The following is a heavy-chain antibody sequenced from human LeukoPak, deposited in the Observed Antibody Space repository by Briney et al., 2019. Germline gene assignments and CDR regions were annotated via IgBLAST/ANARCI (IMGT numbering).Heavy chain of an antibody. Sequence: SQTLSHTCSVSGDLVIGAPYYWSWVRQHPGKGLEWIAYTYYSGNTYYNPSLKSRVTLSVDTSKNQFSLNLTSVSGADTAVYFCARAVGSTSWFDSWGQGTLVTVSS. V-gene: IGHV4-31*03. D-gene: IGHD1-26*01. CDR3: ARAVGSTSWFDS. J-gene: IGHJ5*01. CDR1: GDLVIGAPYY. CDR2: TYYSGNT.